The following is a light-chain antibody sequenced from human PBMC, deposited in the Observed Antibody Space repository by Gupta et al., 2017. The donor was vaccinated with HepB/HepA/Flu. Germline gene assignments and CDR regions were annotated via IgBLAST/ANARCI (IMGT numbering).Light chain of an antibody. CDR2: AAS. CDR3: QQNYSYPRS. V-gene: IGKV1-8*01. CDR1: QDISSY. Sequence: AIRMTQSPSSFSASTGDRVTITCRASQDISSYLAWYQQKPGKAPKLLIYAASTLQSGVPSRFSGSGSGTDFTLTISCLQSEDFATYYCQQNYSYPRSFGQGTKLEIK. J-gene: IGKJ2*03.